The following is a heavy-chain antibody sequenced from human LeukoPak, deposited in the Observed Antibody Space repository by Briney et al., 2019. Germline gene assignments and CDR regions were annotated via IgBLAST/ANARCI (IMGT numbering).Heavy chain of an antibody. CDR1: GFTFSDYY. CDR3: ARVKRYSSSLPFDI. CDR2: ISGSSSYT. D-gene: IGHD6-13*01. J-gene: IGHJ3*02. V-gene: IGHV3-11*06. Sequence: GGSLRLSCAASGFTFSDYYMSWIRQAPGKGLEWVSYISGSSSYTNYADSVKGRFTISRDNAKNSLYLQMNSLRAEDTAVYYCARVKRYSSSLPFDIWGQGTMVTVSS.